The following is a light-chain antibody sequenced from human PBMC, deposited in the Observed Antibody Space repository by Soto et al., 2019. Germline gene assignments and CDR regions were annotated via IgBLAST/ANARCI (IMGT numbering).Light chain of an antibody. CDR3: QQYNTYWT. J-gene: IGKJ1*01. CDR2: KAS. Sequence: DFQMTQSPSTLSASVGDRVTITCRASQTIVSWLAWYQQKPGKAPKLLIYKASTLESGVPSRFSGSGSGTEFTLTISSLQPDDSATYYCQQYNTYWTFGQGTKVEVK. CDR1: QTIVSW. V-gene: IGKV1-5*03.